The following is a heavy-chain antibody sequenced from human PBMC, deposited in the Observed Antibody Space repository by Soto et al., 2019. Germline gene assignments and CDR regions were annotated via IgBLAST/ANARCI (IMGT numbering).Heavy chain of an antibody. CDR1: GFTFSSYG. CDR3: ARESVSPYYYYYYGMDV. Sequence: GSLSLSSAEPGFTFSSYGMLWVRQAPGKGLEWVAVIWYDGSNKYYEDSVKGRFTISRDNSKNTLYLQMNSLRAEDTAVYYCARESVSPYYYYYYGMDVWGQGTTVTVSS. CDR2: IWYDGSNK. J-gene: IGHJ6*02. V-gene: IGHV3-33*01.